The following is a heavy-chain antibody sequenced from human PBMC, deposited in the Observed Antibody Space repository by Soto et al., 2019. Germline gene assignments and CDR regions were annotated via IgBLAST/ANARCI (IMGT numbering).Heavy chain of an antibody. CDR3: ARVKRGMVRGVMDYYGMDV. CDR2: IYHSGST. Sequence: QLQLQESGSGLVKPSQTLSLTCAVSGGSISSGGYSWSWIRQPPGKGLEWIGYIYHSGSTYYNPSLKSRVTISVDRSKNQFSLKLSSVTAADTAVYYCARVKRGMVRGVMDYYGMDVWGQGTTVTVSS. CDR1: GGSISSGGYS. J-gene: IGHJ6*02. V-gene: IGHV4-30-2*01. D-gene: IGHD3-10*01.